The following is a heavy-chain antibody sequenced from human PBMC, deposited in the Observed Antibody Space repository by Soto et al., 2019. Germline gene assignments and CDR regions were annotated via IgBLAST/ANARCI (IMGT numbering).Heavy chain of an antibody. CDR1: GYTFTSYG. CDR3: ARVPETWKQLWLLSDY. V-gene: IGHV1-18*04. CDR2: ISAYNGNT. J-gene: IGHJ4*02. D-gene: IGHD5-18*01. Sequence: QVQLVQSGAEVKKPGASVKVSCKASGYTFTSYGISWVRQAPGQGLEWMGWISAYNGNTNYAQKLQGRVTMTTDTSTSAAYMELRSLRADDTAVHYCARVPETWKQLWLLSDYWGQGTLVTVSS.